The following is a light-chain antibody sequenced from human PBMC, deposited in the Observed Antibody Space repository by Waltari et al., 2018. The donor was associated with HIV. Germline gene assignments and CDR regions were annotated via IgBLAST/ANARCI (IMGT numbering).Light chain of an antibody. CDR1: SSDIGAYDY. Sequence: HSALTQPRSVSGSPGQSVTISCTGTSSDIGAYDYVSWFQKFPGRAPKLLIFDVNKRPSGVPDRSSGFKSGDTASLTISGLQPDDESDYFCSSYGGVASYLIFGGGTTLTVL. CDR3: SSYGGVASYLI. V-gene: IGLV2-11*01. J-gene: IGLJ2*01. CDR2: DVN.